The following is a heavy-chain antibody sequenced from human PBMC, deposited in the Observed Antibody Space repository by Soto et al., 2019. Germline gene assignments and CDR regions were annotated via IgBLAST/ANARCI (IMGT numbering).Heavy chain of an antibody. CDR3: ARESPQSIYALNWFDP. CDR1: GFTFSDYY. J-gene: IGHJ5*02. Sequence: QVQLVESGGGLVKPGGSLRLSCAASGFTFSDYYMSWIRQSPGKGLEWVSYISSSVSTIYYADSVKGRFTISRDNAKNSLYLQMNSLRAEDTAVYYCARESPQSIYALNWFDPWGQGTLVTVSS. CDR2: ISSSVSTI. D-gene: IGHD2-2*01. V-gene: IGHV3-11*01.